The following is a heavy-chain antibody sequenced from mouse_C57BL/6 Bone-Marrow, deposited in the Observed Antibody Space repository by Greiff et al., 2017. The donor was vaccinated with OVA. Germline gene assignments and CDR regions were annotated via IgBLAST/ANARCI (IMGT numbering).Heavy chain of an antibody. CDR1: GYTFTDYE. CDR3: TSRAY. CDR2: IDPETGGT. Sequence: VQLQESGAELVRPGASVTLSCKASGYTFTDYEMHWVQQTPVHGLEWIGAIDPETGGTAYNQKFKGKAILTADKSSSTAYMELRSLTSEDSAVYYCTSRAYWGQGTTLTVSS. J-gene: IGHJ2*01. V-gene: IGHV1-15*01.